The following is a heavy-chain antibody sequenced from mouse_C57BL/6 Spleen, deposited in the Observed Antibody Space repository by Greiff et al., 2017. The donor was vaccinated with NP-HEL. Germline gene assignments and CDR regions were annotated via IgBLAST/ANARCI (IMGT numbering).Heavy chain of an antibody. Sequence: EVQVVESGPELVKPGASVKISCKASGYSFTDYNMNWVKQSNGKSLEWIGVINPNYGTTSYNQKFKGKATLTVDQSSSTAYMQLNSLASEDSAVYYCARERDDGYYGAMDYWGQGTSVTVSS. V-gene: IGHV1-39*01. CDR1: GYSFTDYN. J-gene: IGHJ4*01. CDR2: INPNYGTT. CDR3: ARERDDGYYGAMDY. D-gene: IGHD2-3*01.